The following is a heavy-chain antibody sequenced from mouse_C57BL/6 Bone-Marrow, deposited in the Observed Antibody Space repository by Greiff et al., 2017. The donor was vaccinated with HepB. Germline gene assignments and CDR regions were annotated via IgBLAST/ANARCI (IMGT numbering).Heavy chain of an antibody. CDR3: AISPDYYGSSPFAY. D-gene: IGHD1-1*01. V-gene: IGHV2-5*01. Sequence: VQLQQSGPGLVQPSQSLSITCTVSGFSLTSYGVHWVRQSPGKGLEWLGVIWRGGSTDYNAAFMSRLSITKDNYKSQVFFKMNSLQADDTAIYYCAISPDYYGSSPFAYWGQGTLVTVSA. J-gene: IGHJ3*01. CDR1: GFSLTSYG. CDR2: IWRGGST.